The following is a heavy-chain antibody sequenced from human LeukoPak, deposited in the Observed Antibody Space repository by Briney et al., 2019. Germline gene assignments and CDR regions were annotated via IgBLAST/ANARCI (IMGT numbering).Heavy chain of an antibody. J-gene: IGHJ3*02. CDR2: ITTTSTSK. CDR1: GFTFSSYW. D-gene: IGHD4-11*01. CDR3: VRDAAYSAFNM. V-gene: IGHV3-48*02. Sequence: GGSLRLSCAASGFTFSSYWMNWVRQAPGKGLQWVSSITTTSTSKYYADSVKGRFTISRDNAKNSLYLQMDSLRDEDTAVYYCVRDAAYSAFNMWGQGTMVTVSS.